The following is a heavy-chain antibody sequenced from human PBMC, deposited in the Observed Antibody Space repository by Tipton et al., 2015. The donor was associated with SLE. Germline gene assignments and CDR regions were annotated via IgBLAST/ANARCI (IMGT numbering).Heavy chain of an antibody. J-gene: IGHJ2*01. D-gene: IGHD1-26*01. CDR1: GDTFTNYW. V-gene: IGHV5-10-1*01. Sequence: QLVQSGAEVKKPGESLRISCKVSGDTFTNYWITWMRQMPGKGLEWMGRIDPSDSYTDYRPSLLGHVTISVDRSISTAYLQWSSLKASDTAMYYCARQWECPGYFDLWGRGTLVTVSS. CDR3: ARQWECPGYFDL. CDR2: IDPSDSYT.